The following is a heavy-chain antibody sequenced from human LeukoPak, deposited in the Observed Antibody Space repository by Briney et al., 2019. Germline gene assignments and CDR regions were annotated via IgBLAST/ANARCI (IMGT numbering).Heavy chain of an antibody. CDR3: ARQHYDSSGYYYHAY. V-gene: IGHV4-39*01. D-gene: IGHD3-22*01. CDR1: GGSISNSGYY. CDR2: IYYSGST. Sequence: KPSETLSLTCTVSGGSISNSGYYWGWIRRPPGRGLEWIGTIYYSGSTYYNPSLKSRVTISVDTSENQFSLKLSSVTAADTAVYYCARQHYDSSGYYYHAYWGQGALITVSS. J-gene: IGHJ4*02.